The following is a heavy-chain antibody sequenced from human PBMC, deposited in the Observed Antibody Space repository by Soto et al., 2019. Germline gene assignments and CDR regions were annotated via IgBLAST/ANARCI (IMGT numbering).Heavy chain of an antibody. CDR3: AYSTGWYRHDV. Sequence: QVQLQESGPGLVKPSGTLSLTCAVSGDSISNSRWWTWVRQPPGKGLEWIGDIFHSGDTNYNPSLKSRVFISVDKSQNQFSLKVSSVTAADTGVYYCAYSTGWYRHDVWGQGTVVTVSS. CDR2: IFHSGDT. CDR1: GDSISNSRW. J-gene: IGHJ3*01. D-gene: IGHD6-19*01. V-gene: IGHV4-4*02.